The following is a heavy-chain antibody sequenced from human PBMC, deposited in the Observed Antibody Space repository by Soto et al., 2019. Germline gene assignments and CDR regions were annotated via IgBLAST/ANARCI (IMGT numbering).Heavy chain of an antibody. J-gene: IGHJ4*02. V-gene: IGHV3-23*01. CDR1: GFTFSNYA. CDR3: AKGPIAAASGGADY. CDR2: ISGSTGST. D-gene: IGHD6-13*01. Sequence: GGSLRLSCAASGFTFSNYAMTWVRQAPGKGLEWVSAISGSTGSTYYADSVKGRFTISRDNSKNTLYLQINSLRAEDTAVYYCAKGPIAAASGGADYWGQGTLVTVSS.